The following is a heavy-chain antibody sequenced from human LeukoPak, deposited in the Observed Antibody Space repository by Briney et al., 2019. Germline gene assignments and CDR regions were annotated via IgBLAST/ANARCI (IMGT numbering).Heavy chain of an antibody. V-gene: IGHV4-59*01. J-gene: IGHJ5*02. CDR2: IYYSGST. CDR3: ARGRPRFDP. CDR1: GGSFSGYY. Sequence: PSETLSLTCAVYGGSFSGYYWSWIRQPPVKGLEWIGYIYYSGSTNYNPSLKSRVTISVDTSKNQFSLKLSSVTAADTAVYYCARGRPRFDPWGQGTLVTVSS.